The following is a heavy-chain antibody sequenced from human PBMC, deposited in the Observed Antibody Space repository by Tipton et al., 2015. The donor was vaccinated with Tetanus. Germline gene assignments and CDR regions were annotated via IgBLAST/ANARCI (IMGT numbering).Heavy chain of an antibody. CDR3: TTGGTYYAFLQLLDY. Sequence: SLRLSCAASGFTFDDYTMSWVRQAPGKGLEWVGRIKSKTDGGTTDYAAPVKGRFTISRDDSKNTLYLQMNSLKTEDTAVYYCTTGGTYYAFLQLLDYWGQGTLVTVSS. D-gene: IGHD3-10*01. CDR2: IKSKTDGGTT. V-gene: IGHV3-15*01. CDR1: GFTFDDYT. J-gene: IGHJ4*02.